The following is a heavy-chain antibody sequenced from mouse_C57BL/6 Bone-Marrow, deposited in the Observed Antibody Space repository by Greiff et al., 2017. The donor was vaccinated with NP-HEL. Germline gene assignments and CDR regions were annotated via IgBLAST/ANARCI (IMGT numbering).Heavy chain of an antibody. Sequence: VQLQQPGAELVMPGASVKLSCKASGYTFTSYWMHWVKQRPGQGLEWIGEIDPSDSYTNYNQKFKGKSTLTVDKSSSTAYMQLSSLTSEDSAVYYCATLLLGYFYVWGTGTTVTVSS. CDR3: ATLLLGYFYV. D-gene: IGHD1-1*01. J-gene: IGHJ1*03. CDR2: IDPSDSYT. CDR1: GYTFTSYW. V-gene: IGHV1-69*01.